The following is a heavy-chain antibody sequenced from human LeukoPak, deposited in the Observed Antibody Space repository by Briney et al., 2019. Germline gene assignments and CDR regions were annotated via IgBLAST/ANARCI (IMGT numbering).Heavy chain of an antibody. D-gene: IGHD2-21*02. Sequence: GGSLRLSCAASGFTFSSYAMSWVRQAPGKGLEWVSAISGSGDSTYYADSVKGRFTISRDNAKNTLYLQMNSLRAEDTAVYYCARARGCGGDCHFHPGWFDPWGQGTLVTVSS. CDR2: ISGSGDST. J-gene: IGHJ5*02. CDR1: GFTFSSYA. CDR3: ARARGCGGDCHFHPGWFDP. V-gene: IGHV3-23*01.